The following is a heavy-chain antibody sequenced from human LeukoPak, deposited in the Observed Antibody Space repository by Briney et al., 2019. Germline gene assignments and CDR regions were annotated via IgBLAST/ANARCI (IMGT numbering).Heavy chain of an antibody. CDR2: INSDGSTT. CDR1: GFTFSSFW. Sequence: PGGSLRLSCAASGFTFSSFWMHWVRQPPGKGLVWVSGINSDGSTTGYADSVKGRFTISRDNAKSTVHLQMNSLRAEDTAVYYCAKGANLRYFDWLHFDYWGQGTLVTVSS. J-gene: IGHJ4*02. D-gene: IGHD3-9*01. V-gene: IGHV3-74*01. CDR3: AKGANLRYFDWLHFDY.